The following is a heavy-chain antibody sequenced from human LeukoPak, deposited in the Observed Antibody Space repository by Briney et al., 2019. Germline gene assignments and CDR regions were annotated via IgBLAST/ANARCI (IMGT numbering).Heavy chain of an antibody. CDR1: GGSISSYY. V-gene: IGHV4-59*01. J-gene: IGHJ6*03. CDR3: ARESRKVVVPADTRPYYYYYMDV. Sequence: SETLSLTCTVSGGSISSYYWSWIRQPPGKGLEWIGYIYYSGSTNYNPSLKSRVTISVDTSKNQFSLKLSSVTAADTAAYYCARESRKVVVPADTRPYYYYYMDVWGKGTTVTVSS. CDR2: IYYSGST. D-gene: IGHD2-2*01.